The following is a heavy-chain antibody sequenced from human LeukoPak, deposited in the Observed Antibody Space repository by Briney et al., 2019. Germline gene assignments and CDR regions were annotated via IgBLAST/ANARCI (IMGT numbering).Heavy chain of an antibody. Sequence: SQTLSLTCAVSGGSISSGGYSWSWIRQPPGQGLEWIGYIYHSGSTYYNPSLKSRVTISVDRSKNQFSLKLSSVTAADTAVYYCARGGAFYDPPDYWGQGTLVTVSS. J-gene: IGHJ4*02. CDR2: IYHSGST. CDR3: ARGGAFYDPPDY. CDR1: GGSISSGGYS. V-gene: IGHV4-30-2*01. D-gene: IGHD3-3*01.